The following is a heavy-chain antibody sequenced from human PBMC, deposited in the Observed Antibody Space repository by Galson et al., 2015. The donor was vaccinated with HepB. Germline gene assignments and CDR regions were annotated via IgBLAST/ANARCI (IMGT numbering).Heavy chain of an antibody. D-gene: IGHD6-19*01. J-gene: IGHJ6*02. CDR1: GFTFSSYS. V-gene: IGHV3-48*04. CDR2: ISSSSSTI. Sequence: SLRLSCAASGFTFSSYSMNWVRQAPGKGLEWVSYISSSSSTIYYADSVKGRFTISRDNAKNSLYLQMNSLRAEDTAVYYCARDPPRRAQWKMDVWGQGTTVTVSS. CDR3: ARDPPRRAQWKMDV.